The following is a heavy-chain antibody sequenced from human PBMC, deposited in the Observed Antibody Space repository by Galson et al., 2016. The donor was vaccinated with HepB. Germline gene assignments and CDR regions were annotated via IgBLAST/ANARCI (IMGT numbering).Heavy chain of an antibody. CDR1: GFTFSSYS. CDR2: ISSSGYTI. CDR3: ARRRGSYLDY. V-gene: IGHV3-48*02. Sequence: SLRLSCAASGFTFSSYSINWVRQAPGKGLEWVSYISSSGYTIYYADSVRGRFTISRDNAKNSLYLQINSLTDEDTAVYYCARRRGSYLDYWGQGTLVTVSS. J-gene: IGHJ4*02.